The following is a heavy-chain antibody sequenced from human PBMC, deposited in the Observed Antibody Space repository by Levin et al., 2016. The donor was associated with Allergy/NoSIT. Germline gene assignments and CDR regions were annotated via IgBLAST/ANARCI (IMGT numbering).Heavy chain of an antibody. J-gene: IGHJ6*02. CDR2: INHSGST. Sequence: SETLSLTCAVYGGSFSGYYWSWIRQPPGKGLEWIGEINHSGSTNYNPSLKSRVTISVDTSKNQFSLKLSSVTAADTAVYYCARGRDSSLVDYYYYGMDVWGQGTTVTVSS. D-gene: IGHD6-19*01. CDR1: GGSFSGYY. V-gene: IGHV4-34*01. CDR3: ARGRDSSLVDYYYYGMDV.